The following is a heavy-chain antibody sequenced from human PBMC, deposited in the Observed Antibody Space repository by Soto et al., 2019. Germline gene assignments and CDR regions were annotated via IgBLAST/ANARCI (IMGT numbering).Heavy chain of an antibody. J-gene: IGHJ4*02. D-gene: IGHD2-21*02. CDR3: AKAAYCGGDSYPQFSY. Sequence: GGSLRLSCASSVFTFSSYAMSCVRQSPGKGLEWVSAISGSGGSTYYADSVKGRFTISRDNSKNTLYLQMNSLRAEDTAVYYCAKAAYCGGDSYPQFSYLGQATLVSVSS. CDR1: VFTFSSYA. V-gene: IGHV3-23*01. CDR2: ISGSGGST.